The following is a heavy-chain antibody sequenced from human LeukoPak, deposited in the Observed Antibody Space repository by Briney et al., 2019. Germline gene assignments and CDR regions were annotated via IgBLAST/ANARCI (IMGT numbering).Heavy chain of an antibody. J-gene: IGHJ3*02. CDR3: ATVASQYWGAFDI. V-gene: IGHV3-74*01. Sequence: PGGSLRLSCVASGITFSSNWHWVRQAPGKGLVWVSRIKSDGSSTSYADSVKGRVTISRDSAKNTLYLQMNSLRVEDTAVYYCATVASQYWGAFDIWGQGTMVTVSS. CDR2: IKSDGSST. CDR1: GITFSSNW. D-gene: IGHD2-8*02.